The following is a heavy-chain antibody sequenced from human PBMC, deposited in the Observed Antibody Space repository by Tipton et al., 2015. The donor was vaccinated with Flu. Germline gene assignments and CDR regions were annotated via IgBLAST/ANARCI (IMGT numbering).Heavy chain of an antibody. CDR2: IYYSGST. CDR1: GGSISSYY. J-gene: IGHJ4*02. Sequence: TLSLTCTVSGGSISSYYWSWIRQHPGKGLEWIGYIYYSGSTYYNPSLKSRVTISVDTSKNQFSLKLSSVTAADTAVYYCARVNHYYGSGSYYTLDYWGQGTLVTVSS. D-gene: IGHD3-10*01. V-gene: IGHV4-31*03. CDR3: ARVNHYYGSGSYYTLDY.